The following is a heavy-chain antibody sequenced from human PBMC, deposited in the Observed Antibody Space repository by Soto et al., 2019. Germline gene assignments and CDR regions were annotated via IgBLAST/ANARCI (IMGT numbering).Heavy chain of an antibody. J-gene: IGHJ4*02. Sequence: SETLSLTCTVSGGSISSYYWSWIRQPPGKGLEWIGYIYYSGSTNYNPSLKSRVTISVDTSKDQFSLKLSSVTAADTAVYYCARLYSGYDLGPRAFEYWGQGTLVTVS. CDR3: ARLYSGYDLGPRAFEY. CDR1: GGSISSYY. CDR2: IYYSGST. D-gene: IGHD5-12*01. V-gene: IGHV4-59*08.